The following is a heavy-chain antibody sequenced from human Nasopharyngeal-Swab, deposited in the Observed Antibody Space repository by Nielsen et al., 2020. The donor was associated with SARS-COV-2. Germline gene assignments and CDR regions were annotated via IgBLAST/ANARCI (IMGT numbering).Heavy chain of an antibody. CDR1: GFTFSSYA. CDR2: ISYDGSNK. V-gene: IGHV3-30-3*01. Sequence: LKISCAASGFTFSSYAMHWVRQAPGKGLEWVAVISYDGSNKYYADSVKGRFTISRDNSKNTLYLQMNSLRAEDTAVYYCARDSGAPMDVWGQGTTVTVSS. D-gene: IGHD3-10*01. CDR3: ARDSGAPMDV. J-gene: IGHJ6*02.